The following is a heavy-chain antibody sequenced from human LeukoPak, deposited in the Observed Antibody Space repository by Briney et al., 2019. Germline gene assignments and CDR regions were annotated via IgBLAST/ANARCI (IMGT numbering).Heavy chain of an antibody. CDR3: ARVGQSYYDSSGFYNY. Sequence: SVKVSCKASGGTFSSYAISWVRQAPGQGLEWMGGIIPIFGTANYAQKFQGRVTITADESTSTAYMELSSLRSEDTAVYYCARVGQSYYDSSGFYNYWGQGTLVTVSS. CDR2: IIPIFGTA. D-gene: IGHD3-22*01. CDR1: GGTFSSYA. J-gene: IGHJ4*02. V-gene: IGHV1-69*13.